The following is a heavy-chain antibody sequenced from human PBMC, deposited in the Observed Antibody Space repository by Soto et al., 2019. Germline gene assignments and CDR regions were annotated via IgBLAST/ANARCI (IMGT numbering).Heavy chain of an antibody. D-gene: IGHD6-13*01. Sequence: PVGSLRLSCAASGFTFNNYWMTWVRQAPGKGLEWVANIKHDGSERYYVDSVKGRFSISRDNAKNSLYLQMHSLRVEDTAIYYCARDKFPAAAASMGYWGQGTLVTVSS. V-gene: IGHV3-7*03. CDR3: ARDKFPAAAASMGY. CDR2: IKHDGSER. J-gene: IGHJ4*02. CDR1: GFTFNNYW.